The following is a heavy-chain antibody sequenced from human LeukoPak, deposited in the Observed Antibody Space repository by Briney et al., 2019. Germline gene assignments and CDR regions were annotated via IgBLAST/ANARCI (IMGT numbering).Heavy chain of an antibody. CDR2: IYYSGST. D-gene: IGHD4-17*01. V-gene: IGHV4-31*03. Sequence: SQTLSLTCTVSGGSISSGGYYWSWIRQHPGKGLEWIGYIYYSGSTYYNPSLKSRATISVDTSKNQFSLKLSSVTAADTAVYYCANAPTVTNWYFDLWGRGTLVTVSS. CDR1: GGSISSGGYY. CDR3: ANAPTVTNWYFDL. J-gene: IGHJ2*01.